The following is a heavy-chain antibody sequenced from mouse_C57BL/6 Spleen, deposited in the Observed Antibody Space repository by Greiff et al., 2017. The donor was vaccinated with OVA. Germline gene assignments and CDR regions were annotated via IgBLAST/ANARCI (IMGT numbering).Heavy chain of an antibody. Sequence: QVQLQQSGPGLVQPSQSLSITCTVSGFSLTSYGVHWVRQSPGKGLEWLGVIWSGGSTDYNAAFISRLSISKDNSKSQVFFKMNSLQADDTAIYYCARGDDGYYKFAYWGQGTLVTVSA. CDR3: ARGDDGYYKFAY. D-gene: IGHD2-3*01. J-gene: IGHJ3*01. CDR1: GFSLTSYG. CDR2: IWSGGST. V-gene: IGHV2-2*01.